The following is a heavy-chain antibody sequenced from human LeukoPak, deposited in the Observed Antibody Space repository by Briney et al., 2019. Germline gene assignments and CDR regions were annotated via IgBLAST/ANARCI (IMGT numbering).Heavy chain of an antibody. CDR1: GGSFSGYY. Sequence: SETLSLTCAVYGGSFSGYYWSWIRQPPGKGLEWIGEINHSGSTNYNPSLKSRVTISVDTSKNQFSLRLSSVTAADTAVYYCARAHIVVVTAILAFDIWGQGTMVTVSS. D-gene: IGHD2-21*02. CDR2: INHSGST. CDR3: ARAHIVVVTAILAFDI. V-gene: IGHV4-34*01. J-gene: IGHJ3*02.